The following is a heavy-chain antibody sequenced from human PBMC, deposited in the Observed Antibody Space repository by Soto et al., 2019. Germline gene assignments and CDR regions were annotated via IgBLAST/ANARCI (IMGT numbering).Heavy chain of an antibody. CDR2: ISESGGST. CDR1: GFTFSSYA. V-gene: IGHV3-23*01. J-gene: IGHJ4*02. CDR3: AKRIWSGYCSGGSCAGGFDN. Sequence: GGSLRLSCAASGFTFSSYAMSWVRQAPGKGLEWVSAISESGGSTYYADSVKGRFTISRDNSKNTLYLQMNSLRAEDTAVYYCAKRIWSGYCSGGSCAGGFDNWGQGTLVTVS. D-gene: IGHD2-15*01.